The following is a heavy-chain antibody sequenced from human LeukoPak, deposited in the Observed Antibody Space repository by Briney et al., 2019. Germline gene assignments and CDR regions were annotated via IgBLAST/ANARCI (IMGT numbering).Heavy chain of an antibody. Sequence: GGSLRLSCAASGFTFSSYWMSWVRQAPGKGLEWVANIKQDGSEKYYVDSVKGRFTISRDNAKNSLYLQMNSLRAEDTAVYYCARDVVVVPAAIGENWFGPCSQGTLVTVSS. D-gene: IGHD2-2*02. CDR2: IKQDGSEK. J-gene: IGHJ5*02. CDR1: GFTFSSYW. CDR3: ARDVVVVPAAIGENWFGP. V-gene: IGHV3-7*01.